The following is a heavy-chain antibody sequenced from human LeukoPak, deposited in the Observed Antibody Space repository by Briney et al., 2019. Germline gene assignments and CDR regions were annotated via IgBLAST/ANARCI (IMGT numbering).Heavy chain of an antibody. J-gene: IGHJ6*02. V-gene: IGHV3-23*01. CDR1: GFTFSSYA. CDR2: ISGSGGST. Sequence: GGSLRLSCEASGFTFSSYAMSWVRQAPGKGLEWVSAISGSGGSTYYADSVKGRFTISRDNSKNTLYLQMNSLRAEDTAVYYCAKDQSSYYYYGMDVWGQGTTVTVSS. CDR3: AKDQSSYYYYGMDV.